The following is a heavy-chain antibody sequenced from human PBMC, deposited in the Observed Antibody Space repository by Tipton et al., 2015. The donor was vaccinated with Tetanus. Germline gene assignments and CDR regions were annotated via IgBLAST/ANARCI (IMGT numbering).Heavy chain of an antibody. Sequence: SLRLSCSVSGFLFSSYTMNWVRQAPGRGLEWVSSISSTTSYIYYSDSVKGRFTISRDNAENSLYLQMNSLTADDTAVYFCARDSTYLFDYWGQGTLVTVSS. CDR2: ISSTTSYI. V-gene: IGHV3-21*01. J-gene: IGHJ4*02. CDR1: GFLFSSYT. D-gene: IGHD2-2*01. CDR3: ARDSTYLFDY.